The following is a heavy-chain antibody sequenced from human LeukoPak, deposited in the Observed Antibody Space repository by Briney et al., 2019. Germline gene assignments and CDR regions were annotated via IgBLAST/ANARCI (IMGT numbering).Heavy chain of an antibody. V-gene: IGHV3-23*01. CDR3: AKETTYYDFWSGYPLDY. D-gene: IGHD3-3*01. Sequence: GSLRLSCAASTFTFSSYAMSWVRQAPGKGLEWVSVISGSGDSTYYADSVKGRFTISRDNSKNTLYLQMNSLRAEDTAVYYCAKETTYYDFWSGYPLDYWGQGTLVTVSS. CDR2: ISGSGDST. J-gene: IGHJ4*02. CDR1: TFTFSSYA.